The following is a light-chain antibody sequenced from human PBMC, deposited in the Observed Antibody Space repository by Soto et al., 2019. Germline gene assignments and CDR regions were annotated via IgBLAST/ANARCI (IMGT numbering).Light chain of an antibody. Sequence: DIAMTQIPLSLSVTPGQPAAISCRSSQSLFNPDGKTYLHWFLQKPGQTPQLLITGVSTRFSGVADRFIGSGSGTDFTLKISRVESEDVGVYFCMQNRQIPYSFGQGTKLEIK. CDR2: GVS. V-gene: IGKV2-29*02. CDR1: QSLFNPDGKTY. J-gene: IGKJ2*01. CDR3: MQNRQIPYS.